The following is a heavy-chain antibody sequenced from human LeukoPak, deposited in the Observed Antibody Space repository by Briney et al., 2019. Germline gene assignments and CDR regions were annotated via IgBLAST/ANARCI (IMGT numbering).Heavy chain of an antibody. Sequence: GESLKISCKGSGYTFTNYWIAWVRQMPGKGLEWMGIIYLGDSDTRYSPSFQGQVTLSADKSISTAFLQWSSLEASDTAMYYCARLIGSRVDYWGQGTLVTVSS. CDR1: GYTFTNYW. CDR3: ARLIGSRVDY. J-gene: IGHJ4*02. V-gene: IGHV5-51*01. CDR2: IYLGDSDT.